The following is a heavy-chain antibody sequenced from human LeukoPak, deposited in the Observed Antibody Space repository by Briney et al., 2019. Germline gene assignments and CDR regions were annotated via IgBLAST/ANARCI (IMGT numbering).Heavy chain of an antibody. CDR1: GFTFSSYG. Sequence: PGGSLRLSCAASGFTFSSYGMHWVRQAPGKGLEWVAVISHDGSNKYYADSVKGRFTISRDNSKNTLYLQMNSLRAEDTAVYYCARQVSVDTAVVNYYYYYGMDVWGQGTTVTVSS. D-gene: IGHD5-18*01. CDR2: ISHDGSNK. J-gene: IGHJ6*02. CDR3: ARQVSVDTAVVNYYYYYGMDV. V-gene: IGHV3-30*03.